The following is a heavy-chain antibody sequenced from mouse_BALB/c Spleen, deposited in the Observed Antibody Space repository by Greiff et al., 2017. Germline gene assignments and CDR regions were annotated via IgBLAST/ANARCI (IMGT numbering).Heavy chain of an antibody. CDR2: ISSGGSYT. J-gene: IGHJ1*01. CDR1: GFTFSSYA. Sequence: EVMLVESGGGLVKPGGSLKLSCAASGFTFSSYAMSWVRQTPEKRLEWVATISSGGSYTYYPDSVKGRFTISRDNAKNTLYLQMSSLRSEDTAMYYCARHGITTASYWYFDVWGAGTTVTVSS. V-gene: IGHV5-9-3*01. D-gene: IGHD1-2*01. CDR3: ARHGITTASYWYFDV.